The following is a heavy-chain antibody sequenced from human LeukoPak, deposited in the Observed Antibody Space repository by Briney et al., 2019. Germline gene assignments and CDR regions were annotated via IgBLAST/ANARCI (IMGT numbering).Heavy chain of an antibody. J-gene: IGHJ3*02. Sequence: SVKVSCKASGGTCSSYAFSWVGQAHAQGREWMGRMDPHFGIANNAQKFQGRVTITADKSTSTAYMELSSLRSEDTAVCYCAEAYYYDSSGPTGAFDIWGQGTMVTVSS. CDR1: GGTCSSYA. V-gene: IGHV1-69*04. CDR3: AEAYYYDSSGPTGAFDI. CDR2: MDPHFGIA. D-gene: IGHD3-22*01.